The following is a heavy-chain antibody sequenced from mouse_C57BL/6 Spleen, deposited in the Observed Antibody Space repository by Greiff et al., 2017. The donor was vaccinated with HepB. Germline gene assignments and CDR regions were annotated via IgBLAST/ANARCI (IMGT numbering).Heavy chain of an antibody. J-gene: IGHJ2*01. D-gene: IGHD2-3*01. V-gene: IGHV5-9*01. CDR3: ARRVYDGYYLYYFDY. Sequence: EVQVVESGGGLVKPGGSLKLSCAASGFTFSSYTMSWVRQTPEKRLEWVATISGGGGNTYYPDSVKGRFTISRDNAKNTLYLQMSSLRSEDTALYYCARRVYDGYYLYYFDYWGQGTTLTVSS. CDR2: ISGGGGNT. CDR1: GFTFSSYT.